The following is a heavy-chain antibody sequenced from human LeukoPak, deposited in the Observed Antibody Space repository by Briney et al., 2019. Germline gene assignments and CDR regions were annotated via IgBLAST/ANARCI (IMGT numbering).Heavy chain of an antibody. D-gene: IGHD3-22*01. J-gene: IGHJ4*02. CDR3: ARHERASSGYYEGFDY. Sequence: SETLSLTCTVSGGSISSYYWSWIRQPPGKGLEWIGYIYTSGSTNYNPSLKSRVTISVDTSKNQFSLKLSSVTAADTAVYYCARHERASSGYYEGFDYWGQGTLVTVSS. CDR1: GGSISSYY. CDR2: IYTSGST. V-gene: IGHV4-4*09.